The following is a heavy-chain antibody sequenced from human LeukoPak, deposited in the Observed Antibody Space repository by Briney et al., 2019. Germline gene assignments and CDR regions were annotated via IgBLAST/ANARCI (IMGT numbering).Heavy chain of an antibody. CDR1: GFTFDGYA. Sequence: GGSLRLSCAASGFTFDGYAMHWVRQAPGKGLEWVSGISWNSGSIGYADSVKGRFTISRDNAKNSLYLQMNSLRAEDTALYYCAKAARMGVFSGGGDNWFDPWGQGTLVTVSS. V-gene: IGHV3-9*01. CDR2: ISWNSGSI. D-gene: IGHD2-15*01. J-gene: IGHJ5*02. CDR3: AKAARMGVFSGGGDNWFDP.